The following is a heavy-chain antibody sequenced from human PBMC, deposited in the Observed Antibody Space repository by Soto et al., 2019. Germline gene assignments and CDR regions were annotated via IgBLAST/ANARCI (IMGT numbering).Heavy chain of an antibody. D-gene: IGHD6-25*01. CDR1: GFTFSSYS. Sequence: GGSLRLSCAAYGFTFSSYSMNWVRQAPGKGLEWVSLIGSSTIYTYYADSVKGRFTISRDNAKNSLYLQMNSLRAEDTAVYYCARDRRLHDFFYYGMDVWGQGTTVTVSS. CDR2: IGSSTIYT. V-gene: IGHV3-21*01. CDR3: ARDRRLHDFFYYGMDV. J-gene: IGHJ6*02.